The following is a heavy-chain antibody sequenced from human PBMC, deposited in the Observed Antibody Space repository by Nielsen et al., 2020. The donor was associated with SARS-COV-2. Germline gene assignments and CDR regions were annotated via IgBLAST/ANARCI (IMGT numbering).Heavy chain of an antibody. D-gene: IGHD2-21*01. CDR3: AQRLYASIADWFDS. Sequence: SETLSLTCAVSGGSITTYYWHWIRQSPGKGLEWIGYIYYNGSTNYNPSLKSRVTISIDTSKNQFSLKLSSVTAADTAVYYCAQRLYASIADWFDSWGQGTLVTVSS. CDR2: IYYNGST. J-gene: IGHJ5*01. V-gene: IGHV4-59*13. CDR1: GGSITTYY.